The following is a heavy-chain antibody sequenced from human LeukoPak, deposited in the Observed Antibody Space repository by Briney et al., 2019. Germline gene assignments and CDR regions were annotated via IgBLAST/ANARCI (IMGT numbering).Heavy chain of an antibody. CDR3: ATEVGGGSEVWFGEPPPHKFDY. CDR1: GYTLTELS. D-gene: IGHD3-10*01. J-gene: IGHJ4*02. Sequence: ASVKVSCKVSGYTLTELSMHWVRQAPGKGLEWMGGFDPEDGETIYAQKFQGRVTMTEDTSTDTAYMELSSLRSEDTAVYYCATEVGGGSEVWFGEPPPHKFDYWGQGTLVTVSS. CDR2: FDPEDGET. V-gene: IGHV1-24*01.